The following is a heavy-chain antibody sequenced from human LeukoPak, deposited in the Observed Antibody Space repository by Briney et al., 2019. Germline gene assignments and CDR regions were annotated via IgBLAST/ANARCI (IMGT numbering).Heavy chain of an antibody. J-gene: IGHJ4*02. V-gene: IGHV1-8*01. Sequence: ASVKVSCKASGYTFTSCDINWVRHATGQGLEWMGWMNRNSGNTGYGQSFQCRITRTRDISIGTAYMELSNLTSEDTAIYYCTRGSSGRRDNWGQGTLVTVSA. CDR1: GYTFTSCD. D-gene: IGHD6-19*01. CDR3: TRGSSGRRDN. CDR2: MNRNSGNT.